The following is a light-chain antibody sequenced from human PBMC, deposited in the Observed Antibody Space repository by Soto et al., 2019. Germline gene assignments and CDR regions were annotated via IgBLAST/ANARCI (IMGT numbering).Light chain of an antibody. Sequence: DIVMTQSPDSLSVSLGERATINCKSSQTVLYSSNNKNHLAWYQQRPGQPPKLLFSWASTRESGVNDRFSASGSGTDFTLSIGSLQAEDVAVYYCQQYYSTPRTFGQGNTGDIK. CDR2: WAS. V-gene: IGKV4-1*01. CDR1: QTVLYSSNNKNH. J-gene: IGKJ1*01. CDR3: QQYYSTPRT.